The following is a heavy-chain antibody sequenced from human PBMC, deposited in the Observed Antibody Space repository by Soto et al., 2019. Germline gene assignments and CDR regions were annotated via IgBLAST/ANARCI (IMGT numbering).Heavy chain of an antibody. CDR1: GYTFTNYD. D-gene: IGHD3-16*01. Sequence: QVQLVQSGAEVKKPGASVTVSCKASGYTFTNYDIHWVRQATGQGLEWMGWMNPDSGNTGQSKQFQGRLTMTRDNSISTAYMEMSRLRSEDTAVYYCARGRFRRTWFDPWGQGTLVTVSS. V-gene: IGHV1-8*01. J-gene: IGHJ5*02. CDR2: MNPDSGNT. CDR3: ARGRFRRTWFDP.